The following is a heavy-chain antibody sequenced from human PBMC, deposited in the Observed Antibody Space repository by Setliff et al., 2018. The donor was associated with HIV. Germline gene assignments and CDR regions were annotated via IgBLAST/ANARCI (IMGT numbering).Heavy chain of an antibody. J-gene: IGHJ5*02. D-gene: IGHD3-22*01. CDR2: LYPGDSDI. Sequence: GESLKISCKASGYSFTTYWIGWVRQMPGKGLEWMALLYPGDSDIRYSPSFQSQVTVSADKSIGTAYLQWNSLKASDTALYFCARAPNSPYYSNFWYADHWGQGTLVTVSS. CDR1: GYSFTTYW. CDR3: ARAPNSPYYSNFWYADH. V-gene: IGHV5-51*01.